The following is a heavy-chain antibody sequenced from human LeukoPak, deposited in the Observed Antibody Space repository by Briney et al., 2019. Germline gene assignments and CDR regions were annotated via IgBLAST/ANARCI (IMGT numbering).Heavy chain of an antibody. CDR3: AREPPGSYDSSGYYSGNWFDP. J-gene: IGHJ5*02. D-gene: IGHD3-22*01. Sequence: ASVKVSCKASGYTFTGYYMHWVRQAPGQGLEWMGWINPNSGGTHYAQEFQCRVTMTRATSIRTAYMELSRLRSDDTAVYYCAREPPGSYDSSGYYSGNWFDPWGQGTLVTVSS. V-gene: IGHV1-2*02. CDR1: GYTFTGYY. CDR2: INPNSGGT.